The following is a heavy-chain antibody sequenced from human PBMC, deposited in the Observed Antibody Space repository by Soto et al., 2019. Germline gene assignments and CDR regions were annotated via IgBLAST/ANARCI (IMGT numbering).Heavy chain of an antibody. CDR2: IHPYDFDT. D-gene: IGHD3-22*01. J-gene: IGHJ3*02. CDR3: ARQPTRTYYYDSSGPHDAFDI. Sequence: GESLKISCQGSGYRFTSYWIGWVRQMPGRGLEWMGIIHPYDFDTRYSPSFQGQVTISADKSISTAYLQWSSLKASDTAMYYCARQPTRTYYYDSSGPHDAFDIWGQGTMVTVSS. V-gene: IGHV5-51*01. CDR1: GYRFTSYW.